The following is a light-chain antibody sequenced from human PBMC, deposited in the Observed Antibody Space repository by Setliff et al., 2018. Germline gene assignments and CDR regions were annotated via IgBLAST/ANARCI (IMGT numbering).Light chain of an antibody. V-gene: IGLV2-14*03. CDR3: SSYTSRTTLDV. CDR2: DVN. J-gene: IGLJ1*01. Sequence: QSALTQPASVSGSPGQSITISCTGSSSDIGAYDYVSWYQQHPGKAPKLMIYDVNNRPSGVSNRFSGSKSGNTASLTISGLQAEDEADYYCSSYTSRTTLDVCGTGTKGTV. CDR1: SSDIGAYDY.